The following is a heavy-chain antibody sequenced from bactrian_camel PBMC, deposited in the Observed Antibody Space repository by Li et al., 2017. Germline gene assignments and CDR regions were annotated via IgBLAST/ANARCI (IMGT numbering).Heavy chain of an antibody. D-gene: IGHD4*01. Sequence: HVQLVESGGGSVQPEGSLRLSCEVSGDTYTSNCMGWFRQAPGKEREWVAHIYHLGGVTAYSDSAKGRFTISRDTAKNTVSLQMNSLKPEDTAMYYCAAGRVCIDLGRGRPDYWGQGTQVTVS. CDR2: IYHLGGVT. V-gene: IGHV3S6*01. J-gene: IGHJ4*01. CDR3: AAGRVCIDLGRGRPDY. CDR1: GDTYTSNC.